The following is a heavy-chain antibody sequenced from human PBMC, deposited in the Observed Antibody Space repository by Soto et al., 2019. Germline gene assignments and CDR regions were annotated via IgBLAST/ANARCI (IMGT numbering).Heavy chain of an antibody. CDR1: GGSTSDSSYF. V-gene: IGHV4-39*01. D-gene: IGHD2-15*01. Sequence: QLQLQESGPGLVKPSETLSLTCTVSGGSTSDSSYFWDWIRQPPGKGLEWIGNIYYSGSTYYNLSLKSRVTISVDTSKNQFSLKLSSVTAADTAVYYCARRGVSSYYSNYWGLGTLVTVSS. CDR3: ARRGVSSYYSNY. CDR2: IYYSGST. J-gene: IGHJ4*02.